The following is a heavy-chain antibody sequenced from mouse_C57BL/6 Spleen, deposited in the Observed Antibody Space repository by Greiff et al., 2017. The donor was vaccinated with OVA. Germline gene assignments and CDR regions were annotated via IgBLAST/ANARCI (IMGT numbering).Heavy chain of an antibody. CDR2: INPGSGGT. J-gene: IGHJ1*03. CDR1: GYAFTNYL. D-gene: IGHD4-1*02. CDR3: ARSPSTGTSWYFDV. V-gene: IGHV1-54*01. Sequence: QVQLQQSGAELVRPGTSVKVSCKASGYAFTNYLIEWVKQRPGQGLEWIGVINPGSGGTNYNEKFKGKATLTADKSSSTAYMQLSSLTSEDSAVYFCARSPSTGTSWYFDVWGTGTTVTVSS.